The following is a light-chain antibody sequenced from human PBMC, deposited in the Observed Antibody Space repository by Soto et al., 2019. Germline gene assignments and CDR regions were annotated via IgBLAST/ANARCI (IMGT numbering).Light chain of an antibody. CDR1: SGHSNYA. CDR3: QTWGTGIQV. CDR2: VNSDGSH. J-gene: IGLJ3*02. V-gene: IGLV4-69*01. Sequence: QLVLTQSPSASASLGASVKLTCTLSSGHSNYAIAWHQQQPEKVHRYLMKVNSDGSHSKGDGIPDRFSGSSSGAERYLTISSLQSEDEADYYCQTWGTGIQVFGGGTKLTVL.